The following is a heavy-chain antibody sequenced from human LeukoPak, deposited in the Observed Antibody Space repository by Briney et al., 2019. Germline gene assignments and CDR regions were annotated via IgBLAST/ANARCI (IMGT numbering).Heavy chain of an antibody. D-gene: IGHD5-12*01. Sequence: SVKVSCKASGGTFSSYAISWVRQAPGQGLEWMGGIIPIFGTANYAQKFQGRVTITADESTSTAYMGLRSLRSDDTAVYYCARDLRVVATTPGGYWGQGTLVTVSS. CDR1: GGTFSSYA. CDR2: IIPIFGTA. V-gene: IGHV1-69*13. J-gene: IGHJ4*02. CDR3: ARDLRVVATTPGGY.